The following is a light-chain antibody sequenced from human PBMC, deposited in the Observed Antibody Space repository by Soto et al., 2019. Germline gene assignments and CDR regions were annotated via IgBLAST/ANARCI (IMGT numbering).Light chain of an antibody. J-gene: IGLJ1*01. CDR1: SSDVGAYNY. CDR2: EVR. CDR3: SSYRSSSTVV. Sequence: QSALTQPASVSGSPGQSITISCTGTSSDVGAYNYVSWYQQYPGRAPKVIIFEVRKRPSGVSTRFSGSKSGDTASLTISGLQAEDEADYFCSSYRSSSTVVFGTGTKLTVL. V-gene: IGLV2-14*01.